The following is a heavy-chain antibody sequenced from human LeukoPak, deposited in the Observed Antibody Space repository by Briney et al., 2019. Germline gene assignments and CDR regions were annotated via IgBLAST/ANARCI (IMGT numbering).Heavy chain of an antibody. CDR2: IYYSGST. CDR3: ARLPYEGTAMILGPRYYYYGMDV. Sequence: PSETLSLTCTVSGGSISSGSYYWSWIRQPAGKGLEWIGSIYYSGSTYYNPSLKSRVTISVDTSKNQFSLKLSSVTAADTAVYYCARLPYEGTAMILGPRYYYYGMDVWGQGTTVTVSS. CDR1: GGSISSGSYY. J-gene: IGHJ6*02. V-gene: IGHV4-39*07. D-gene: IGHD3/OR15-3a*01.